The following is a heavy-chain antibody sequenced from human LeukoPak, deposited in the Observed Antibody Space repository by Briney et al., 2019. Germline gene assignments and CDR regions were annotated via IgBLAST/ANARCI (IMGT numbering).Heavy chain of an antibody. V-gene: IGHV1-2*02. Sequence: GASVKVSCKASGYTFTGYYTHWVRQAPGQGLEWMGWINPNSGDTNYAQKFQGRVTTTRDTSISTAYMELSRLRSDDTAVYYCARDKSGNSGWYSYFDYWGQGTLVTVSS. CDR1: GYTFTGYY. CDR2: INPNSGDT. D-gene: IGHD6-19*01. CDR3: ARDKSGNSGWYSYFDY. J-gene: IGHJ4*02.